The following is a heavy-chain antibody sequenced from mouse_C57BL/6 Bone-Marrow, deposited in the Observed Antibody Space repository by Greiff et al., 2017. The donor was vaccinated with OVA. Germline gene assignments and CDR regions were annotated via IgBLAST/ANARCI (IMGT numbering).Heavy chain of an antibody. Sequence: LEESGPELVKPGASVKISCKASGYSFTSYYIHWVKQRPGQGLEWIGWIYPGSGNTKYNEKFKGKATLTADTSSSTAYMQLSSLTSEDSAVYYCARGGTGPFAYWGQGTLVTVSA. CDR1: GYSFTSYY. CDR2: IYPGSGNT. CDR3: ARGGTGPFAY. D-gene: IGHD4-1*01. V-gene: IGHV1-66*01. J-gene: IGHJ3*01.